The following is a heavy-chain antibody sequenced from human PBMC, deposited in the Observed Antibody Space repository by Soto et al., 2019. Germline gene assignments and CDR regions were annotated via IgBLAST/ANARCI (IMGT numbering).Heavy chain of an antibody. V-gene: IGHV1-69*01. J-gene: IGHJ5*02. D-gene: IGHD3-22*01. CDR2: IIPIFGTA. CDR3: ARLGVGYYYDSSGYS. Sequence: QVQLVQSGAEVKKPGSSVKVSCKASGGTFSSYAISWVRQAPGQGLEWMGGIIPIFGTANYAQKFQGRVTITADESTSTAYMELSSLRSEDTAVYYGARLGVGYYYDSSGYSWGQGTLVTVSS. CDR1: GGTFSSYA.